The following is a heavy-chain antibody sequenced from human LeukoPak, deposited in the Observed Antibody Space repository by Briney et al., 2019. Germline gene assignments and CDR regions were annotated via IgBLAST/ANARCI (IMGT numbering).Heavy chain of an antibody. D-gene: IGHD3-9*01. V-gene: IGHV1-18*01. Sequence: AASVKVSCKASGYTFTSYGISWVRQAPGQGLEWMGWISAYNGNTNYAQKLQGRVTMTTDTSTSTAYMELRSLRSDDTAVYYCAASYYYILTGYSPADFWGQGTLVTVSS. CDR3: AASYYYILTGYSPADF. CDR2: ISAYNGNT. CDR1: GYTFTSYG. J-gene: IGHJ4*02.